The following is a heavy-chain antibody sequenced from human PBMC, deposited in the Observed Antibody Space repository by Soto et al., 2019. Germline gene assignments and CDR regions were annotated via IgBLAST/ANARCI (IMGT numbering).Heavy chain of an antibody. V-gene: IGHV1-2*04. CDR1: GYTFTGYY. J-gene: IGHJ6*02. Sequence: ASVKVSCKASGYTFTGYYMHWVRQAPGQGLEWMGWINPNSGGTNYAQKFQGWVTMTRDTSISTAYMELSRLRSDDTAVYYCARGGYYGSGKNYGMDVWGQGTTVTVSS. D-gene: IGHD3-10*01. CDR2: INPNSGGT. CDR3: ARGGYYGSGKNYGMDV.